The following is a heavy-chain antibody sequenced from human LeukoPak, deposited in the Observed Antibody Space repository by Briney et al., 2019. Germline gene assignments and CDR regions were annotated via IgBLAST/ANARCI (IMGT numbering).Heavy chain of an antibody. V-gene: IGHV3-23*03. CDR1: GFTFSSYA. D-gene: IGHD2-15*01. CDR2: IYSGGNI. Sequence: GGSLRLSCAASGFTFSSYAMSWVRQAPGKGLEWVSVIYSGGNIYYIDSVKGRFTISRDTSKNTLYLQMNSLRAEDTAVYYCASRHCSGGGCYFAGADPFDYWGQGTLVTVSS. CDR3: ASRHCSGGGCYFAGADPFDY. J-gene: IGHJ4*02.